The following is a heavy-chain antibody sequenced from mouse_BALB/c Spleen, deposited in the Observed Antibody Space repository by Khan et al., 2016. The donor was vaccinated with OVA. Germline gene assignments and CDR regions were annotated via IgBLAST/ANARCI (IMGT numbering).Heavy chain of an antibody. CDR3: NALHEGYGRDWFAY. V-gene: IGHV14-4*02. CDR2: IDPENGDS. J-gene: IGHJ3*01. Sequence: VRLQQSGAELVRSGASVKLSCTASGFNIKDYYMHWVKQRPEQGLEWLGWIDPENGDSEYAPKFQGKATMTADTSSNTAYLQLSSLPSADTAVFYCNALHEGYGRDWFAYGGQGSLVTLSA. D-gene: IGHD1-1*01. CDR1: GFNIKDYY.